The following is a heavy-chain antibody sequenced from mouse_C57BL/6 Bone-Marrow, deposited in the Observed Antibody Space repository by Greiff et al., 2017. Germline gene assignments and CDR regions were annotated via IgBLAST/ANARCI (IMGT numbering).Heavy chain of an antibody. CDR3: ARHGVYWYFDY. CDR2: ISSGGSYT. Sequence: EVKVVESGGDLVKPGGSLKLSCAASGFTFSSYGMSWVRQTPDKRLEWVATISSGGSYTYYPDSVKGRFTISRDNAKNTLYLQMSSLKSEDTAMYYCARHGVYWYFDYWGQGTALTVSS. D-gene: IGHD2-1*01. CDR1: GFTFSSYG. V-gene: IGHV5-6*01. J-gene: IGHJ2*01.